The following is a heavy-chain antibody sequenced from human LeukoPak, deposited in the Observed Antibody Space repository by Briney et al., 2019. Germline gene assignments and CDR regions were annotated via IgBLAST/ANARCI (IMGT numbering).Heavy chain of an antibody. D-gene: IGHD6-13*01. CDR3: ERDLEIVAAGWYCDL. CDR2: LSMTGGSR. Sequence: GGSLRLSCAASGFIFSNYAMTWLPQAPGKGVEWVSSLSMTGGSRYHRHSVKGRFTIYRQNSKNTLFLQMKDLRAEDTAIYYCERDLEIVAAGWYCDLGGRGTLVIVSS. J-gene: IGHJ2*01. V-gene: IGHV3-23*01. CDR1: GFIFSNYA.